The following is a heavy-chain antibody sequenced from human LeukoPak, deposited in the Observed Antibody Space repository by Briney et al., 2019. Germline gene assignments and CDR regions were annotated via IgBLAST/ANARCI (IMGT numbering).Heavy chain of an antibody. Sequence: ASVKVSFKASGYTFIAYYLYWLRQAPGQGLELMGWISPNSCGTKYAQNFQGRVTMTRDTSISTVYMELSRLSYEATAVYYCARGHIFDFALWGQGTLVTVSS. CDR1: GYTFIAYY. CDR2: ISPNSCGT. CDR3: ARGHIFDFAL. D-gene: IGHD3/OR15-3a*01. J-gene: IGHJ4*02. V-gene: IGHV1-2*02.